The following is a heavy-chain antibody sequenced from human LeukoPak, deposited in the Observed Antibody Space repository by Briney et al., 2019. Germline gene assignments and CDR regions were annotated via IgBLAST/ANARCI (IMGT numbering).Heavy chain of an antibody. CDR3: ARDPSPNYDFWSGPQAYYFDY. D-gene: IGHD3-3*01. Sequence: ASVKVSCKASGYTFTSYGISWVRQAPGQGLERMGWTSAYNGNTNYAQKLQGRVTMTTDTSTSTAYMELRSLRSDDTAVYYCARDPSPNYDFWSGPQAYYFDYWGQGTLVTVSS. CDR1: GYTFTSYG. J-gene: IGHJ4*02. V-gene: IGHV1-18*01. CDR2: TSAYNGNT.